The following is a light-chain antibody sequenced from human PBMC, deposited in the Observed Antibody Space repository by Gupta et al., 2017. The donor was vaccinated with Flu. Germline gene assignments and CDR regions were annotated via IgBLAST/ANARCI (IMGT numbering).Light chain of an antibody. J-gene: IGLJ2*01. CDR3: CSSAGRKTVV. Sequence: QSVLTQPRSVSVSPGQSVTISCTGSSSDVVLYDYVSWYQHPPGQAPRRIINDVSRRPSGVPDRGSASKSGNTASPNTSGLQAEDDADDYCCSSAGRKTVVFGGGTKLTVL. CDR1: SSDVVLYDY. V-gene: IGLV2-11*01. CDR2: DVS.